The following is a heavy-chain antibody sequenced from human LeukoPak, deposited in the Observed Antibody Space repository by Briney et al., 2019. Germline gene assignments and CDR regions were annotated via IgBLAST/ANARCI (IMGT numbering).Heavy chain of an antibody. V-gene: IGHV4-59*12. CDR3: AREFRDFWSGPYFDY. Sequence: PSETLSLTCTVSGGSISSYYWSWIRQPPGKGLEWIGYIYYSGSTNYSPSLKSRVTMSVDTSKNQFSLKLSSVTAADTAVYYCAREFRDFWSGPYFDYWGQGTLVTVSS. CDR2: IYYSGST. D-gene: IGHD3-3*01. J-gene: IGHJ4*02. CDR1: GGSISSYY.